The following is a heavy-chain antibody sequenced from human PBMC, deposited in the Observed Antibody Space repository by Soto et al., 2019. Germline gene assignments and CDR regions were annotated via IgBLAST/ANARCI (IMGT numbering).Heavy chain of an antibody. CDR3: ARDQDIVVMVAAKVPNDAFDI. D-gene: IGHD2-15*01. Sequence: QVQLVQSGAEVKKPGASVKVSCKASGYTFTSYGISWVRQAPGQGLEWMGWISAYNGNTNYAQKLRGKVNITTDTSTSTAYMELRSLRSDDTAVYYCARDQDIVVMVAAKVPNDAFDIWCQGTMGIVSS. CDR1: GYTFTSYG. V-gene: IGHV1-18*01. J-gene: IGHJ3*02. CDR2: ISAYNGNT.